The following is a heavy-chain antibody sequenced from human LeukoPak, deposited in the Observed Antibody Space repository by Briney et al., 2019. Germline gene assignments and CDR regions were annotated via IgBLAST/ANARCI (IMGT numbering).Heavy chain of an antibody. J-gene: IGHJ6*03. CDR1: GGSISSYY. D-gene: IGHD6-6*01. CDR3: AASSSPGGYYYMDV. Sequence: SETLSLTCTVSGGSISSYYWNWIRQPPGKGLEWIGYIYTSGSTNYNPSLKSRVTISVDTSKNQFSLKLSSVTAADTALYYCAASSSPGGYYYMDVWGKGTTVTVSS. CDR2: IYTSGST. V-gene: IGHV4-4*09.